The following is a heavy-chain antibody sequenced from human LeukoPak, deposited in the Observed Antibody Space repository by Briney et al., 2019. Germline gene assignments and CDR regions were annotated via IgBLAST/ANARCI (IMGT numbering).Heavy chain of an antibody. CDR2: FDPENDER. CDR1: GQSLSELT. V-gene: IGHV1-24*01. Sequence: ASVKVSCKVSGQSLSELTMHWVRQAPGKGLEWMGGFDPENDERTYARKFRGRVTMTEDTSTDTAYMELSSLRSEDTAVYFCATEMTSVVPDYWGQGTLVTVSS. CDR3: ATEMTSVVPDY. D-gene: IGHD4-11*01. J-gene: IGHJ4*02.